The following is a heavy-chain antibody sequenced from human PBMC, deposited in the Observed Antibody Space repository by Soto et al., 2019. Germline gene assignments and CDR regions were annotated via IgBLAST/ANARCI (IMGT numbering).Heavy chain of an antibody. D-gene: IGHD3-3*01. V-gene: IGHV3-20*04. CDR1: GFTFDDYG. CDR3: ARVPRYDFWSGFDY. CDR2: VNWNGGST. Sequence: EVQLVESGGGVVRPGGSLRLSCAASGFTFDDYGMSWVRQVPGKGLEWVSGVNWNGGSTGYVESVKGRFTISRDNXXNSLYLLMNSLRAEDTALYYCARVPRYDFWSGFDYWGQGTVVTVSS. J-gene: IGHJ4*02.